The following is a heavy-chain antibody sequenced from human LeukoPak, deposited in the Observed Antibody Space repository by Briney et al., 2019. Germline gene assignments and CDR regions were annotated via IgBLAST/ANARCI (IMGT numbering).Heavy chain of an antibody. CDR1: GGTFSSYA. CDR3: ARDSFVVVPAAPGYYYYYGMDV. CDR2: IIPIFGTA. D-gene: IGHD2-2*01. Sequence: ASVKVSCKASGGTFSSYAISWVRQAPGQGLEWMGGIIPIFGTANYAQKFQGRVTITADESTSTAYMELSSLRSEDTAVYYCARDSFVVVPAAPGYYYYYGMDVWGQGTTVTVSS. V-gene: IGHV1-69*13. J-gene: IGHJ6*02.